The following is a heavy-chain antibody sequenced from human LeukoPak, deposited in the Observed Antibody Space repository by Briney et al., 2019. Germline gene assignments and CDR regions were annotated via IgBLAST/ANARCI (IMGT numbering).Heavy chain of an antibody. V-gene: IGHV3-7*03. CDR1: GFTFSSYW. J-gene: IGHJ4*02. D-gene: IGHD5-18*01. CDR3: AKDRDTGIGAYSWGYFDY. Sequence: GGSLRLSCAASGFTFSSYWMSWVRQAPGKGLEWVANIKQDGSEKYYVDSVKGRFTISRDDSKNMLYLQMNSLRAEDTAVYYCAKDRDTGIGAYSWGYFDYWGQGTLVTVSS. CDR2: IKQDGSEK.